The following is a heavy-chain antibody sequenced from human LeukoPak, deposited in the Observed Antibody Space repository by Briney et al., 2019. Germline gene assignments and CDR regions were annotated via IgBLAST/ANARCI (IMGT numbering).Heavy chain of an antibody. J-gene: IGHJ4*02. D-gene: IGHD3-9*01. V-gene: IGHV5-51*01. CDR3: ASLTYYDILTGQGYYFDY. Sequence: GESLKISCKGSGYRFTSHWIGWVRQMPGKGLEWMGIIYPGDSDTRYSPSFQGQVTISADKSISTAYLQWSSLKASDTAMYYCASLTYYDILTGQGYYFDYWGQGTLVTVSS. CDR1: GYRFTSHW. CDR2: IYPGDSDT.